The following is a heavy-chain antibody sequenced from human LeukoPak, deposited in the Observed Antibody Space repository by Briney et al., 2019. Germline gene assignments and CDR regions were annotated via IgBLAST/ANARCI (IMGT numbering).Heavy chain of an antibody. Sequence: SVKVSCKASGGTFSSHAISWVRQAPGQGLEWMGGIIPIFGTASYAQKFQGRVTITADESTSTAYMELSSLRSEDTAVYYCARSQGGTEGENDAFDIWGQGTMVTVSS. CDR2: IIPIFGTA. CDR3: ARSQGGTEGENDAFDI. J-gene: IGHJ3*02. D-gene: IGHD1-14*01. V-gene: IGHV1-69*13. CDR1: GGTFSSHA.